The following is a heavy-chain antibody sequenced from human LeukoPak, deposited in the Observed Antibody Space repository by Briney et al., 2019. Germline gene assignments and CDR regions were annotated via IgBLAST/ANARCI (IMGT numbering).Heavy chain of an antibody. D-gene: IGHD4-17*01. CDR3: ARDDYGDYDRGRWFDP. J-gene: IGHJ5*02. CDR1: GRSVSSYY. V-gene: IGHV4-4*07. CDR2: NYTSGST. Sequence: SETLSLTCTLSGRSVSSYYWSWIRQPAGRGLECIGCNYTSGSTNDNPSLKSRVTMSVDTSKNQFSQNLSSVTAADTAVYYWARDDYGDYDRGRWFDPWGQGTLVTVSS.